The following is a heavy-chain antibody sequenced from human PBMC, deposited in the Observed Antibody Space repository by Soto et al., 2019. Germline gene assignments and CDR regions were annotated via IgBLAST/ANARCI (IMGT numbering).Heavy chain of an antibody. J-gene: IGHJ6*03. CDR3: AGPGAVAGRTYYYYYYMDV. V-gene: IGHV4-34*01. CDR2: INHSGST. Sequence: PSETLSLTCAVYGGSFSGYYWSWIRQPPGKGLEWIGEINHSGSTNYNPSLKSRVTISVDTSKNQFSLKLSSVTAADTAVYYCAGPGAVAGRTYYYYYYMDVWGKGTTVTVSS. D-gene: IGHD6-19*01. CDR1: GGSFSGYY.